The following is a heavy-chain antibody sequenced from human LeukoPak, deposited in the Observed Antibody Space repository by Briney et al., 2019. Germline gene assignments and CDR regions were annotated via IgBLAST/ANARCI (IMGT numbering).Heavy chain of an antibody. CDR1: GFTFSSYA. D-gene: IGHD3-16*01. V-gene: IGHV3-23*01. Sequence: HAGGSLRLSCAASGFTFSSYAMSWVRQAPGKGLEWVSGITASGGTTHYADSVKGRITISRDNSMNTLYLQMNSLRAEDTAVYYCAKVRWGSDNALDYWGQGILVIVSS. J-gene: IGHJ4*02. CDR3: AKVRWGSDNALDY. CDR2: ITASGGTT.